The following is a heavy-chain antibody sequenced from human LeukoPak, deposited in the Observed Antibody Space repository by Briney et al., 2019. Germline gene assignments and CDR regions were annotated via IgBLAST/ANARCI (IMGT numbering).Heavy chain of an antibody. CDR1: GFSVSNNY. J-gene: IGHJ5*02. CDR3: GRAGVYSASSGYGPDR. V-gene: IGHV3-53*01. D-gene: IGHD3-22*01. Sequence: GGSLRLSCAASGFSVSNNYMSWVRHAPGKGLEWVSVMHSGGETYYTDSVKGRFTISRDNSKNTLYLQMNSLRAEDTAVYYCGRAGVYSASSGYGPDRWGQGTLVTVSS. CDR2: MHSGGET.